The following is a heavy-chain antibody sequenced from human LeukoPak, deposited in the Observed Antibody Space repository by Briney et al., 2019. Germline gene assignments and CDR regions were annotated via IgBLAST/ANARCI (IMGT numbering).Heavy chain of an antibody. D-gene: IGHD3-9*01. V-gene: IGHV1-2*02. CDR2: IDPNSGGT. CDR1: GYSFTAYY. J-gene: IGHJ4*02. CDR3: ARSPHILTGENFDY. Sequence: ASVKVSCKASGYSFTAYYMHWVRQAPGQGLEWMGWIDPNSGGTNYAQKFQGRVTMTRDTSITTAYMEMSRLRSDDTALYYCARSPHILTGENFDYWGQGTLVTVSS.